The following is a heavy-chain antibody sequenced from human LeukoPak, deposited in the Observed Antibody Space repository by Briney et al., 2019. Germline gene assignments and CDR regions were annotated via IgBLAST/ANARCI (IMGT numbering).Heavy chain of an antibody. CDR2: IYYSGST. CDR3: ARDRYYDILTGYPQAFDI. J-gene: IGHJ3*02. D-gene: IGHD3-9*01. V-gene: IGHV4-39*07. CDR1: GGSISSSSYY. Sequence: PSETLSLTCTVSGGSISSSSYYWGWIRQPPGKGLEWIGSIYYSGSTYYNPSLKSRVTISVDTSKNQFSLKLSSVTAADTAVYYCARDRYYDILTGYPQAFDIWGQGTMVTVSS.